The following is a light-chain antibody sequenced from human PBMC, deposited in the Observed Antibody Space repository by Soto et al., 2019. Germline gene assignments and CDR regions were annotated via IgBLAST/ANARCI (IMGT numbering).Light chain of an antibody. CDR1: TSDVDAFNY. Sequence: QSALTQPASVSGSPGQSITIACTAITSDVDAFNYVSWYQKYPGKAPRLLIYDVSNRPSGVSNRLSGSRSGNTASLTISGLQAEDEADYFCSSYTGSSIVFGGGTKLTVL. CDR2: DVS. CDR3: SSYTGSSIV. J-gene: IGLJ2*01. V-gene: IGLV2-14*01.